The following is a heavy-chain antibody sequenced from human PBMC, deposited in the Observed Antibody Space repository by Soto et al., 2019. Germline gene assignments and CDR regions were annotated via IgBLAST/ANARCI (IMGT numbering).Heavy chain of an antibody. CDR3: AKGIWKSGNSDYFDY. D-gene: IGHD2-21*02. V-gene: IGHV3-30*18. J-gene: IGHJ4*02. CDR2: ISYDGSNK. Sequence: QVQLVESGGGVVQPGRSLRLSCAASGFTFSSYGMHWVRQAPGKGLEWVAVISYDGSNKYYADSVKGRFTISRDNSKNTLYLQMNSLRAEDTAVYYCAKGIWKSGNSDYFDYWGQGTLVTVSS. CDR1: GFTFSSYG.